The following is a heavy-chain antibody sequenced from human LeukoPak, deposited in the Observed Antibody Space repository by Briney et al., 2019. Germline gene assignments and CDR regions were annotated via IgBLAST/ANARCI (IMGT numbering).Heavy chain of an antibody. CDR2: IRANGETT. CDR3: VRDSYTNTWHFQDEDY. V-gene: IGHV3-23*01. Sequence: GGSLRLSCAASGFTFTHYGMNWVRQAPGKGLEWVSGIRANGETTYYADSVRGRFTISRDNSKNTLFLQMNSLRAEDTAVYYCVRDSYTNTWHFQDEDYWGQGTLVTVSS. CDR1: GFTFTHYG. D-gene: IGHD2-2*02. J-gene: IGHJ4*02.